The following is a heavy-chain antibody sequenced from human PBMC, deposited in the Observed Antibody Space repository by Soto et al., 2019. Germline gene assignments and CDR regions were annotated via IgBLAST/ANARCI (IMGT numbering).Heavy chain of an antibody. CDR2: ISSSSRTI. CDR3: ARDRIPTGMDV. J-gene: IGHJ6*02. CDR1: GFTFSSYS. V-gene: IGHV3-48*01. Sequence: GGSLRLSCAASGFTFSSYSMNWARQAPGKGLEWISYISSSSRTIYYPDSVKGRFTISRDNAKNSLYLQMNSLRAEDTAVYYCARDRIPTGMDVWGQGTTVTVSS.